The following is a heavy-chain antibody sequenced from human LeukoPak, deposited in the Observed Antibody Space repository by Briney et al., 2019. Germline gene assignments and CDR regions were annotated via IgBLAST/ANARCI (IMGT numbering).Heavy chain of an antibody. Sequence: GGSLRLSCAASGFTFSSYSMNWVRQAPGKGLEWVSYISSSSSTIYYADSVKGRFTISRDNAKNSLYLQMNSLRAEDTAVYYCAKYGGYEYMDVWGKGTTVTISS. V-gene: IGHV3-48*01. J-gene: IGHJ6*03. CDR3: AKYGGYEYMDV. D-gene: IGHD3-16*01. CDR2: ISSSSSTI. CDR1: GFTFSSYS.